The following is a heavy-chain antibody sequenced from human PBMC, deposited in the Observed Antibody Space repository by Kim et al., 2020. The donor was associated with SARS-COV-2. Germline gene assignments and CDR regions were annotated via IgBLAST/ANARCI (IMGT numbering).Heavy chain of an antibody. CDR3: AREPWSPRDYRYNWFDP. CDR2: INHSGST. Sequence: SETLSLTCAVYGGSFSGYYWSWIRQPPGKGLEWIGEINHSGSTNYNPSLKSRVTISVDTSKNQFSLKLSSVTAADTAVYYCAREPWSPRDYRYNWFDPWGQGTLVTVSS. D-gene: IGHD3-16*01. CDR1: GGSFSGYY. V-gene: IGHV4-34*01. J-gene: IGHJ5*02.